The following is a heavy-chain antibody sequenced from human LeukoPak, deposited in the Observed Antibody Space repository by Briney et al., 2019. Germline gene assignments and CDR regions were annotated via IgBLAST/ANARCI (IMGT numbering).Heavy chain of an antibody. CDR1: GGSFSGYY. V-gene: IGHV4-31*11. CDR2: IYYSGST. Sequence: SETLSLTCAVYGGSFSGYYWSWIRQHPGKGLEWIGYIYYSGSTYYNPSLKSRVTISVDTSKNQFSLKLSSVTAADTAVYYCARGVYYATKWGQGTLVTVSS. CDR3: ARGVYYATK. J-gene: IGHJ4*02. D-gene: IGHD3-10*01.